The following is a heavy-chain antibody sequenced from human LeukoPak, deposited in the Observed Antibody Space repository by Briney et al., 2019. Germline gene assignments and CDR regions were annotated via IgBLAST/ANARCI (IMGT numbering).Heavy chain of an antibody. CDR1: GDSVSSNSAA. J-gene: IGHJ4*02. Sequence: SQTLSLTCAISGDSVSSNSAAWNWIRQSPSRGLEWLGRTYYRSKWHSYYAPSVKSRITINPDTSKNQFSLQLKSVTPEDTAVYYCARMVGLVSDFRGQGTLVTVSS. D-gene: IGHD3-10*01. CDR2: TYYRSKWHS. CDR3: ARMVGLVSDF. V-gene: IGHV6-1*01.